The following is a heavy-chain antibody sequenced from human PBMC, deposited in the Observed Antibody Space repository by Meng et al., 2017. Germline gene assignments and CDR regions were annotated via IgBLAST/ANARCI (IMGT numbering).Heavy chain of an antibody. V-gene: IGHV3-30*01. CDR2: ISYDGSNK. Sequence: QVQLVGAGGGVVQPGGSLRLSCAALGFTFSSYAMHWVRQAPGKGLEWVAVISYDGSNKYYADSVKGRFTISRDNSKNTLYLQMNSLRAEDTAVYYCARVGMADPPDWGQGTLVTVSS. CDR3: ARVGMADPPD. J-gene: IGHJ4*02. CDR1: GFTFSSYA. D-gene: IGHD5-24*01.